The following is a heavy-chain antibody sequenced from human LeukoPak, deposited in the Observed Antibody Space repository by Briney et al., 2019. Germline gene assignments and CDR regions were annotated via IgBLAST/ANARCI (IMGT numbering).Heavy chain of an antibody. V-gene: IGHV3-53*01. D-gene: IGHD3-22*01. J-gene: IGHJ6*02. CDR2: IYSGGST. CDR3: ARDHYYDSSGYSQYYYYGMDV. CDR1: GFTVSSNY. Sequence: GGSLRLSCAASGFTVSSNYMSWVRQAPGKGLEWVSVIYSGGSTYYADSVKGRFTISRDNAKNSLYLQMNSLRAEDTAVYYCARDHYYDSSGYSQYYYYGMDVWGQGTTVTVSS.